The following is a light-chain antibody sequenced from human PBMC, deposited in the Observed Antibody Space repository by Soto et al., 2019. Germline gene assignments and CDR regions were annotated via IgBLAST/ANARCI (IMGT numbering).Light chain of an antibody. Sequence: DIQMTQSPSSLSASVGDRVIITCRASQSISSYLNWYQQKPGKAPKLLIYAASSLQSGVPSRFSGSGSGTDFTLTISSLQPEDFATYYCQQSYSTPLVTFGHGTRLEIK. V-gene: IGKV1-39*01. CDR3: QQSYSTPLVT. CDR1: QSISSY. CDR2: AAS. J-gene: IGKJ5*01.